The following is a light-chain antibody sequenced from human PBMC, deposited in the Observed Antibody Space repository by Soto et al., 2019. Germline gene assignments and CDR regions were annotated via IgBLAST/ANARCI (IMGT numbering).Light chain of an antibody. J-gene: IGLJ7*01. CDR2: EGT. Sequence: QSVLTQPASVSGSPGQSITISCSKTSSNVGYYDLVSWYQQHAGKAPKLMIYEGTKRPSGVSNRFSGSKSGNTASLTISGIQAEDEADYYCSSYVTTETRGVFGGGTQLTVL. V-gene: IGLV2-23*01. CDR3: SSYVTTETRGV. CDR1: SSNVGYYDL.